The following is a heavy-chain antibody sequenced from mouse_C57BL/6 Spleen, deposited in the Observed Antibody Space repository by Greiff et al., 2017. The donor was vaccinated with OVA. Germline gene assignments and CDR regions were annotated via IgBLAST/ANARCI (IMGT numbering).Heavy chain of an antibody. CDR1: GFTFSDYY. Sequence: EVNVVESEGGLVQPGSSMKLSCTASGFTFSDYYMAWVRQVPEKGLEWVANINYDGSSTYYLDSLKSRFIISRDNAKNVLYLQMSSLKSEDTATYYCAREEAHEWFAYWGQGTLVTVSA. CDR2: INYDGSST. CDR3: AREEAHEWFAY. J-gene: IGHJ3*01. V-gene: IGHV5-16*01.